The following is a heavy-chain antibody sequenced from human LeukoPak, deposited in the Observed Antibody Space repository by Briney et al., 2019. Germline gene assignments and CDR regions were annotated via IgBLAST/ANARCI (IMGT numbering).Heavy chain of an antibody. CDR2: ISSSGSTI. CDR3: ASEAFCAGKTCHLQRVAS. J-gene: IGHJ4*02. CDR1: GFTFSSYE. Sequence: PGGSLRLSCAASGFTFSSYEMNWVRQAPGKGLEWVSYISSSGSTIYYADSVKGRFTISRDNAKNSLYLQMNSLRAEDTAVYYCASEAFCAGKTCHLQRVASWGPGTLLTVSS. D-gene: IGHD2-21*01. V-gene: IGHV3-48*03.